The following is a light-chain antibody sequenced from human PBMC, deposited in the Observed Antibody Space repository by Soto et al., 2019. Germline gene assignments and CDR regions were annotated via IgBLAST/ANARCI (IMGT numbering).Light chain of an antibody. CDR2: GAS. J-gene: IGKJ2*01. V-gene: IGKV4-1*01. CDR1: QSVLYNSNNKNH. Sequence: DFVMTQAPDSLAVSLGERATINCKSSQSVLYNSNNKNHLGWFQQKPGHPPKLLIYGASFRPSGVPDRFSGSGSGTYFTLTFSSLHAEDVAVYYCQQYYSIPFTFGQGTKLEI. CDR3: QQYYSIPFT.